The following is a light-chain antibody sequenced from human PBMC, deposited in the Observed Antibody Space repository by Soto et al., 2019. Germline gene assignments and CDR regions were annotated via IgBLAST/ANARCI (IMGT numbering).Light chain of an antibody. CDR1: SSNIGNDY. J-gene: IGLJ3*02. Sequence: QSVLTQPPSVSAAPGQRVTISCSGTSSNIGNDYVSWYQQLPGTAPKLLIYDNNNRPPGIPDRFSGCKSGTSATLGITGLQTRDEADYYCGAWDGSLSVWVFGGGTKVTVL. V-gene: IGLV1-51*01. CDR2: DNN. CDR3: GAWDGSLSVWV.